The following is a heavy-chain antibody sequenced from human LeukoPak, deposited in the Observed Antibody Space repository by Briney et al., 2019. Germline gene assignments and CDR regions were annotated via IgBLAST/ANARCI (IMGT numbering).Heavy chain of an antibody. CDR3: VKGAGSPYYYDY. J-gene: IGHJ4*02. Sequence: GGYLRLSCAASGFTFSSYAMISVRQGPGQGLESVSLIRPSVESTYYAGSVQGRFTISRDSSKNTLYLQMNRLRVEDTAIYYCVKGAGSPYYYDYWGQGTLVTVPS. D-gene: IGHD1-1*01. CDR1: GFTFSSYA. V-gene: IGHV3-23*01. CDR2: IRPSVEST.